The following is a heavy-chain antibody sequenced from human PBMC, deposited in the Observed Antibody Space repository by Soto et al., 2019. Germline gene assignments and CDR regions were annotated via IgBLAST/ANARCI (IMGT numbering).Heavy chain of an antibody. CDR2: IYWDDDN. J-gene: IGHJ5*02. CDR1: GFSLSTSGVG. V-gene: IGHV2-5*02. CDR3: ALRLVGRHGQSRANWFDP. D-gene: IGHD3-10*01. Sequence: QIILKESGPALVKPTQTLTLTCTFSGFSLSTSGVGVGWVRQPPGKALEWLALIYWDDDNRYRSSLKSRLTITKDTSKNQVVLTMTDMDPVDTATYYCALRLVGRHGQSRANWFDPWGQGILVTVSS.